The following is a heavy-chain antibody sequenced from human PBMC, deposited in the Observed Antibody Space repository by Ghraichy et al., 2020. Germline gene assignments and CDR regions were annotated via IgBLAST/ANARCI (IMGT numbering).Heavy chain of an antibody. D-gene: IGHD2-2*01. CDR3: ARDQVVVVPAAHRDYGMDV. J-gene: IGHJ6*02. CDR2: ISSSSSYI. V-gene: IGHV3-21*01. CDR1: GFTFSSYS. Sequence: GGSLRLSCAASGFTFSSYSMNWVRQAPGKGLEWVSSISSSSSYIYYADSVKGRFTISRDNAKSSLYLQMNSLRAEDTAVYYCARDQVVVVPAAHRDYGMDVWGQGTTVTVSS.